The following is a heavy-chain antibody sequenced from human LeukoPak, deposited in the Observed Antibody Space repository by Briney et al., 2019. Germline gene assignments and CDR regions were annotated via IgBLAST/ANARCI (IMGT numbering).Heavy chain of an antibody. D-gene: IGHD2-15*01. J-gene: IGHJ6*02. CDR3: AKGGCSGGSCHYGMAV. CDR1: GFTFSSYG. V-gene: IGHV3-30*18. Sequence: PGGSLRLSCAASGFTFSSYGMPWVRQAPGKGLKWVAVISYDGSNKYYADSVKGRFTISRDNSENTLYLQMNSVRAEDTAVYYCAKGGCSGGSCHYGMAVWGQGTTVTVSS. CDR2: ISYDGSNK.